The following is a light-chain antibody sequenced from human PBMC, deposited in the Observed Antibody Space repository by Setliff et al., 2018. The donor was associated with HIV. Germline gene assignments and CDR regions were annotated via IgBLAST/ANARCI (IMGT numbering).Light chain of an antibody. Sequence: SALTQPASVSGPPGQSITISCTGTSNDVGRYDLVSWYQQHPARAPKLIIYQATRRPSGVSNRFSGSKSGNVASLTISGLQAEDEADYYCCSNTGSNTFVFGTGTKVTVL. J-gene: IGLJ1*01. V-gene: IGLV2-23*01. CDR1: SNDVGRYDL. CDR3: CSNTGSNTFV. CDR2: QAT.